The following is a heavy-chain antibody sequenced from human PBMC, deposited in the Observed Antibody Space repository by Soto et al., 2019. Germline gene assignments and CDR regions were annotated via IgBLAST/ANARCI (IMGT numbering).Heavy chain of an antibody. CDR3: ARDQGSSWGYYYGMDV. Sequence: SQTLSLTCAISGGSVSSNSAAWNWIRQSPSRGLEWLGRTYYRSKWYNDYAVSVKSRITINPDTSKNQFSLQLNSVTPEDTAVYYCARDQGSSWGYYYGMDVWGQGTTVTVSS. CDR1: GGSVSSNSAA. CDR2: TYYRSKWYN. D-gene: IGHD6-13*01. V-gene: IGHV6-1*01. J-gene: IGHJ6*02.